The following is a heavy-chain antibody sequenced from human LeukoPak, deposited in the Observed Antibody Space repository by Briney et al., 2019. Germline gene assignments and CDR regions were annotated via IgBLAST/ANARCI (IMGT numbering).Heavy chain of an antibody. CDR2: IIPIFGTA. V-gene: IGHV1-69*06. CDR1: GYTFTSYG. Sequence: SVKVSCKASGYTFTSYGISWVRQAPGQGLEWMGGIIPIFGTANYAQKFQGRVTITADKSTSTAYMELSSLRSEDTAVYYCARGPYSYGDFDYWGQGTLVTVSS. D-gene: IGHD5-18*01. CDR3: ARGPYSYGDFDY. J-gene: IGHJ4*02.